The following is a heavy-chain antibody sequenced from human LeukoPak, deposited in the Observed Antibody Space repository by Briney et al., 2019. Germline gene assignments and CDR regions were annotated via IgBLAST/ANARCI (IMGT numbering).Heavy chain of an antibody. CDR2: VHPNSGDT. D-gene: IGHD1-14*01. CDR1: GYPFTTWE. V-gene: IGHV1-8*01. J-gene: IGHJ5*02. CDR3: ARGPRNDP. Sequence: GASVKVSCKTSGYPFTTWEINWVRQAAGQGLEWMGWVHPNSGDTDYAQGFQGRVTMTRDTSTSTVYMELRGLRYDDTAVYFCARGPRNDPWGQGTLVTVSS.